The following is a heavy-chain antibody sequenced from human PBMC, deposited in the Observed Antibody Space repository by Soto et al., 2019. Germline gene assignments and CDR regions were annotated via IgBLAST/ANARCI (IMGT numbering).Heavy chain of an antibody. CDR3: ARDLGDGYSYFDY. D-gene: IGHD2-15*01. CDR2: ISPHTGGT. J-gene: IGHJ4*02. CDR1: GYTFNRYY. V-gene: IGHV1-2*02. Sequence: ASVKVSCKASGYTFNRYYMHWVRQAPGPGLEWMGWISPHTGGTTYAQKFQGRVTMTRDTSTSTVYMELSSLRSEDTAVYYCARDLGDGYSYFDYWGQGTLVTVSS.